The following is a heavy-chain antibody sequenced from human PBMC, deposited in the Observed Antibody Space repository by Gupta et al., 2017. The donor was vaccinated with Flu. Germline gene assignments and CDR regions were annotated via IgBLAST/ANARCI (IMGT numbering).Heavy chain of an antibody. V-gene: IGHV3-33*06. D-gene: IGHD3-10*01. J-gene: IGHJ3*02. CDR2: IWSNGVNR. Sequence: VRQAPGKGLQWVAVIWSNGVNRYYADSVKGRFTFSRDNSKNTLYLEMNSLRAEDTAVYYCAKERGPFDAFDIWGQGAMVTVSS. CDR3: AKERGPFDAFDI.